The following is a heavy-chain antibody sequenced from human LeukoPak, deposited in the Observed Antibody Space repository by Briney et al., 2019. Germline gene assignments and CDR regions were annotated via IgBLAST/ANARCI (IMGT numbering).Heavy chain of an antibody. D-gene: IGHD1-14*01. J-gene: IGHJ6*03. CDR1: GFTFSSYG. CDR2: IQYDGSNK. Sequence: SGGSLRLSCAASGFTFSSYGMHWVRQAPGKGLEWVAFIQYDGSNKYYADSVKGRFTVSRDNSKNTLYLQMNSLRGEDTAVYYCAKDLRGRNNYYYYYMDVWGKGTTVTVSS. CDR3: AKDLRGRNNYYYYYMDV. V-gene: IGHV3-30*02.